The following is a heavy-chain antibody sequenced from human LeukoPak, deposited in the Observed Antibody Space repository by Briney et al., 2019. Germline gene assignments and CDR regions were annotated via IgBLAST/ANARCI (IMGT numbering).Heavy chain of an antibody. CDR3: AKARYSCGWLIDY. CDR1: GFTFSTYA. Sequence: GGSLRLSCAASGFTFSTYAMSWVRQAAGKGLEWVSGISGSGGSTYYADSVKGRFTISRDNTKNTLFLQMNSLRAEDTAVYYCAKARYSCGWLIDYWGQGTLVIVSS. V-gene: IGHV3-23*01. D-gene: IGHD6-19*01. CDR2: ISGSGGST. J-gene: IGHJ4*02.